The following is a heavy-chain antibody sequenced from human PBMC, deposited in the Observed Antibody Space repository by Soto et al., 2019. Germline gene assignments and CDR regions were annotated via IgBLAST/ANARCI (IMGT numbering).Heavy chain of an antibody. V-gene: IGHV1-3*01. Sequence: QVHLAQSGAEVKKPGASVKVSCKASGYTFTSFAIHWVRQAPGQGLEWMGWINAGNGNIKHSQKFQHRVTITRDTSARTAYMELSSLRFEDTAVYYCARDGAVAGDSNFDYWGQGTLVTVSS. J-gene: IGHJ4*02. CDR3: ARDGAVAGDSNFDY. CDR1: GYTFTSFA. D-gene: IGHD6-19*01. CDR2: INAGNGNI.